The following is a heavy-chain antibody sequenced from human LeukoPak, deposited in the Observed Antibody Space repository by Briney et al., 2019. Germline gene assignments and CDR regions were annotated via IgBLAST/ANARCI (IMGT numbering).Heavy chain of an antibody. CDR1: GFTVSSNY. Sequence: GGSLRLSCAASGFTVSSNYMSWVRQAPGKGLEWVSVIYSGGSTYYPDSVKGRFTISRDNSKNTLYLQMNSLRAEDTAVYYCARLVNGDYDAPFDYWGQGTLVTVSS. CDR3: ARLVNGDYDAPFDY. V-gene: IGHV3-53*01. CDR2: IYSGGST. D-gene: IGHD4-17*01. J-gene: IGHJ4*02.